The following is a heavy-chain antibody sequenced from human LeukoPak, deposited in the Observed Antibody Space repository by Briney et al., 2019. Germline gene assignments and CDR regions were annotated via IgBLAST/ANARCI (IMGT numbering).Heavy chain of an antibody. CDR3: AKRGGALSD. J-gene: IGHJ4*02. D-gene: IGHD2-21*01. Sequence: ASVKVSCKTSGYLFTGFYIHWVRQVPGQGLEWMGWMNPNNGDTKSAPEFQGRVAMTRVTSINTAYMEMTGLTPADTAIYYCAKRGGALSDWGQGTPVTVTS. CDR2: MNPNNGDT. CDR1: GYLFTGFY. V-gene: IGHV1-2*02.